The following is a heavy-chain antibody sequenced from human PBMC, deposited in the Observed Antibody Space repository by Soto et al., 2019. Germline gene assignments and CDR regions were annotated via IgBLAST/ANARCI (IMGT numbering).Heavy chain of an antibody. V-gene: IGHV3-23*01. D-gene: IGHD2-2*01. CDR1: GFTFSSYA. CDR2: ISGSGGST. Sequence: GGSLRLSCAASGFTFSSYAMSWVRQAPGKGLEWVSAISGSGGSTYYADSVKGRFTISRDNSKNTLYLQMNSLRAEDTAVYYCAKDRIGYCSSTSCYAIDYWGQGTLVTVS. J-gene: IGHJ4*02. CDR3: AKDRIGYCSSTSCYAIDY.